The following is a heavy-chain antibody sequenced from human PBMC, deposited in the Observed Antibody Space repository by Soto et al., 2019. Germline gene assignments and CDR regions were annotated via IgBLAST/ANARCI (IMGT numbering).Heavy chain of an antibody. CDR3: AREDYYDSSGESLGFDP. Sequence: QVQLVQSGAEVKKPGASVKDSCKASGYTFTSYAMHWVRQAPGQRLEWMGWINAGNGNTKYSQKFQGRVTITRDTSASTAYMELSSLRSEDTAVYYCAREDYYDSSGESLGFDPWGQGTLVTVSS. D-gene: IGHD3-22*01. J-gene: IGHJ5*02. V-gene: IGHV1-3*01. CDR1: GYTFTSYA. CDR2: INAGNGNT.